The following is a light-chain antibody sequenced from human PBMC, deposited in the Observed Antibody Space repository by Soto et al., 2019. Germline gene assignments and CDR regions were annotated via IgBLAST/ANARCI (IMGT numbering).Light chain of an antibody. J-gene: IGKJ1*01. Sequence: DIQLTQSPSSLSASLGDRVTISCRASQLINGYLNWYQQKPGKAPRLLIYTASNLQSGVPSRFSGTRSGTDFTLIISDLQAEDFDTYYCQQTYSPLRTFGQGTRVEIK. CDR3: QQTYSPLRT. V-gene: IGKV1-39*01. CDR2: TAS. CDR1: QLINGY.